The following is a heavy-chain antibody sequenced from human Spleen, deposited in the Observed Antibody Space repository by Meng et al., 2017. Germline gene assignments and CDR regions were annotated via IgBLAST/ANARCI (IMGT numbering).Heavy chain of an antibody. J-gene: IGHJ5*02. CDR2: IFHGGST. D-gene: IGHD3-16*01. V-gene: IGHV4-4*02. Sequence: QVQLQGSVPGLVKPSGTLSLTCAVSGASISSNNWWSWVRQPPGKGLEWIGEIFHGGSTNYNPSLKSRVTISVDKSKNQFSLKLSSVTAADTAVYYCSNYIWGSEPTGVLSWGQGTLVTVSS. CDR3: SNYIWGSEPTGVLS. CDR1: GASISSNNW.